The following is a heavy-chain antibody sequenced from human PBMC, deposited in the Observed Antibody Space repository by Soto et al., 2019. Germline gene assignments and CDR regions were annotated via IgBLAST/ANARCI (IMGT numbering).Heavy chain of an antibody. V-gene: IGHV1-69*01. CDR1: GGTFNNHA. Sequence: QVQLVQSGAEVKKPGSSVKVSCKASGGTFNNHAINWVRQALGQGLEWFGGIIPIFGTSNCAQKFQGRVTSTAHEETRTAYVELSRRRSEYIAVYDCVRGKMREMDTFLRDEWFDPWRQGTLVTVSS. D-gene: IGHD3-3*02. CDR3: VRGKMREMDTFLRDEWFDP. CDR2: IIPIFGTS. J-gene: IGHJ5*02.